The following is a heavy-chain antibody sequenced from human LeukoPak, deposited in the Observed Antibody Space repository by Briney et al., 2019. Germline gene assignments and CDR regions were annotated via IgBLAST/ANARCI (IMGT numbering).Heavy chain of an antibody. Sequence: GGSLSLCCAASGFTFSSYGMYWVPQAPGKGLEWVAVIWYDGSNKYYADSVKGRFTISRDNSKNTLDLQMNSLRAEDTALYYCARGHSYGDPFLVGDYWGQGTLVAVSS. CDR2: IWYDGSNK. CDR1: GFTFSSYG. CDR3: ARGHSYGDPFLVGDY. J-gene: IGHJ4*02. D-gene: IGHD5-18*01. V-gene: IGHV3-33*01.